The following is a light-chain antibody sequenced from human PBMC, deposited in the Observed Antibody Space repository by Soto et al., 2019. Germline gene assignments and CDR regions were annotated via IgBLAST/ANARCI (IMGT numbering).Light chain of an antibody. CDR3: QQSYTTLPMYT. J-gene: IGKJ2*01. Sequence: DIQMTQSPSSLSASVGDRVTITCRASQSIRSYLNWYQQKPGKAPKLLIYAASRLQSGVPSRFSGSGSGTDFTLTISSLQPEDFATYYCQQSYTTLPMYTFGQGTKLEIK. CDR2: AAS. V-gene: IGKV1-39*01. CDR1: QSIRSY.